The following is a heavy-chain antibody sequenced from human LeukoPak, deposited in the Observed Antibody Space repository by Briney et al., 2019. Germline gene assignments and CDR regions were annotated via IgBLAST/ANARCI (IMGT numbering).Heavy chain of an antibody. J-gene: IGHJ4*02. CDR3: ARFAYTSSLDY. CDR2: IYPGHSDT. Sequence: KVSCKASGYTFTGYYMHWVRQAPGQGLEWMGLIYPGHSDTKYSPSFQGQVTFSVDKSINTAYLHWSSLQASDTAIYFCARFAYTSSLDYWGQGTRVTVSS. V-gene: IGHV5-51*01. D-gene: IGHD2-2*01. CDR1: GYTFTGYY.